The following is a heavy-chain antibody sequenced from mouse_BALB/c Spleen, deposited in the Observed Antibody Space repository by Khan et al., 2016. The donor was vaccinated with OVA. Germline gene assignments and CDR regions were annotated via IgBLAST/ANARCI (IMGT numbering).Heavy chain of an antibody. J-gene: IGHJ4*01. V-gene: IGHV2-6-1*01. Sequence: VQLVESGPGLVAPSQSLSITCTISGFSLTNYGVHWVRQPPGKGLEWLGVIWNDGNTAYNSALKSRLTISKDNSKSQVFLKMNSHQTDDTAVYCGARQPYYHYNIMDYWGQGTSVTVSS. CDR3: ARQPYYHYNIMDY. CDR1: GFSLTNYG. D-gene: IGHD2-10*01. CDR2: IWNDGNT.